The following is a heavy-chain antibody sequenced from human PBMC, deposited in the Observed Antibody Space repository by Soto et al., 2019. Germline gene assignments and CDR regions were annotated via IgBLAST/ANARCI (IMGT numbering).Heavy chain of an antibody. CDR1: GGSISTDY. Sequence: SETLSLTCPVSGGSISTDYWSWIRQSPGKGLEWIGFIYYGGSTNYNPSLKSRVTISVDTPKNQFSLKLSSVTAADTAVYYCAKNWNWGSLVHWGQGTLVTVSS. CDR2: IYYGGST. J-gene: IGHJ4*02. V-gene: IGHV4-59*08. CDR3: AKNWNWGSLVH. D-gene: IGHD7-27*01.